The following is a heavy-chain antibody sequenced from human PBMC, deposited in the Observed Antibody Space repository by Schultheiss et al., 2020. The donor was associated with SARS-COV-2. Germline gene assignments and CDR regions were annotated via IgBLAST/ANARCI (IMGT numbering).Heavy chain of an antibody. D-gene: IGHD3-22*01. J-gene: IGHJ6*02. CDR1: GFTFSGSA. CDR3: ARDKDSSGYNHYGMDV. Sequence: GGSLRLSRAASGFTFSGSAMHWVRQAPGKGLEWVAVIWYDGSNKYYADSVKGRFTISRDNSKNTLYLQMNSLRAEDTAVYYCARDKDSSGYNHYGMDVWGQGTTVTVSS. CDR2: IWYDGSNK. V-gene: IGHV3-30*04.